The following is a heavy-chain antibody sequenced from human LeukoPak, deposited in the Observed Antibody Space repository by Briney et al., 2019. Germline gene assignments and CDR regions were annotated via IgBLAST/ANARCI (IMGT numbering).Heavy chain of an antibody. CDR3: AKDYHYGSTRDAFDI. V-gene: IGHV3-30*18. CDR1: GFPFSSYC. D-gene: IGHD3-22*01. CDR2: ISYDGSNK. J-gene: IGHJ3*02. Sequence: GVSVSLSCAACGFPFSSYCMHWARQAPDKGLEWVAVISYDGSNKYYADSVKGRFTISRDNSKNTLYLQMNSLRAEDTAVYYCAKDYHYGSTRDAFDIWGQGTMVTVSS.